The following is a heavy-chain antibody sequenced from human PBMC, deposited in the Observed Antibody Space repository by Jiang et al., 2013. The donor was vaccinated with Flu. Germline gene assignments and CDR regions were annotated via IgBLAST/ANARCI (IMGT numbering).Heavy chain of an antibody. CDR1: GYTFTGYY. CDR3: ARDRGRDFWSGYPRYGMDV. D-gene: IGHD3-3*01. CDR2: INPNSGGT. Sequence: GAEVKKPGASVKVSCKASGYTFTGYYMHWVRQAPGQGLEWMGWINPNSGGTNYAQKFQGWVTMTRDTSISTAYMELSRLRSDDTAVYYCARDRGRDFWSGYPRYGMDVWGQGTTVTVSS. V-gene: IGHV1-2*04. J-gene: IGHJ6*02.